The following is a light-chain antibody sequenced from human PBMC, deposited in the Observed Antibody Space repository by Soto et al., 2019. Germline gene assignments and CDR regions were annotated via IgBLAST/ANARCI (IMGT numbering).Light chain of an antibody. CDR1: QSIGYW. CDR2: AAS. CDR3: QQYNSYSKT. Sequence: DIQMTQSPSTLSASVGDRVTITCRASQSIGYWLAWYQQKPGKAPNLLIYAASSLETGVPSRFSGSGSGTEFTLNISSLQPDDSASYYCQQYNSYSKTFGQGTKVEIK. V-gene: IGKV1-5*01. J-gene: IGKJ1*01.